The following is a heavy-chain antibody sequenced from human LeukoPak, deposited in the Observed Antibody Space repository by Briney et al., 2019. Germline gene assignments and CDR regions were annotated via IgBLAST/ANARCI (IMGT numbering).Heavy chain of an antibody. J-gene: IGHJ3*02. D-gene: IGHD2-15*01. CDR2: IFYIGST. CDR3: ARDTPWGGPNLPDAFDI. Sequence: PSEPLSLTCTVSGGPIISYHWSWIRQPPGKALEWIGHIFYIGSTNYNPSLKRRVTISVDTSNNQFSLQLTSVTAADTAVYYCARDTPWGGPNLPDAFDIWGQGTMVTVSS. CDR1: GGPIISYH. V-gene: IGHV4-59*01.